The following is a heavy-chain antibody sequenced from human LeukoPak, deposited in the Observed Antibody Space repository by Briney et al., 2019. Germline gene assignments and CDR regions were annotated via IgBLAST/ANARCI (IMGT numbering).Heavy chain of an antibody. V-gene: IGHV1-58*01. CDR1: GFTFTSSA. CDR2: IVVGSGNT. J-gene: IGHJ5*02. D-gene: IGHD6-13*01. Sequence: SVKVSCKAFGFTFTSSAVQWVRQARGQRLEWIGWIVVGSGNTNYAQKFQERVTITRDMSTSTAYMELSSLRSEDTAVYYCAAMGSSSWYVPEAWGQGTLVTVSS. CDR3: AAMGSSSWYVPEA.